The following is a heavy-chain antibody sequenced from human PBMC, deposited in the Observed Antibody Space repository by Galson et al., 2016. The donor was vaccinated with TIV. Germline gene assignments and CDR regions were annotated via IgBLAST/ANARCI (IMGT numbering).Heavy chain of an antibody. J-gene: IGHJ4*02. CDR3: AGEGRDGYNPYFDY. CDR2: ISTTSSLI. CDR1: GFTFSIYN. V-gene: IGHV3-48*01. D-gene: IGHD5-24*01. Sequence: SLRLSCAASGFTFSIYNMNWVRQPPGKGLEWISYISTTSSLIYYADSVRGRFTISRDNAKNSLYLQMNSLRADDTAVYYCAGEGRDGYNPYFDYGGQGTLVTVSS.